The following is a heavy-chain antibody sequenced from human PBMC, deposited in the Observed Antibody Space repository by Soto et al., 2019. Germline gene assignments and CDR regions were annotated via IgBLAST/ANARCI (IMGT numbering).Heavy chain of an antibody. CDR3: TRIAVTAMVTQSY. D-gene: IGHD5-18*01. CDR2: IIPILGIA. V-gene: IGHV1-69*02. J-gene: IGHJ4*02. CDR1: GGTFSSYT. Sequence: QVQLVQSGAEVKKPGSSVKVSCKASGGTFSSYTISWVRQAPGQGLEWMGRIIPILGIANYAQKFQGRVTITATKSTSTAYRELSSLRSEDTAVDYCTRIAVTAMVTQSYWGQGTLVTVSS.